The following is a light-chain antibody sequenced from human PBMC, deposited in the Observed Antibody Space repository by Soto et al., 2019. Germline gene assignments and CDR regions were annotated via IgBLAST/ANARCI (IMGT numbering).Light chain of an antibody. CDR3: AAWDDSLSGIV. CDR1: SSNIGSNT. V-gene: IGLV1-44*01. CDR2: SNN. Sequence: QSVLTQPPSASGTPGQRVTISCSGSSSNIGSNTVNWYQQLPGTAPKLLIYSNNQRPSGVPDRFSGSKSGTSASLAISGLQSEDEADYYCAAWDDSLSGIVFGIGTKVTVL. J-gene: IGLJ1*01.